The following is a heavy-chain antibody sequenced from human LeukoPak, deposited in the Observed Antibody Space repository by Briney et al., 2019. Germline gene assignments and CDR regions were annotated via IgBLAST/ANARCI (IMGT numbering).Heavy chain of an antibody. Sequence: PGGSLRLSCAASGFTFSSYSMNWVRQAPGKGLEWVSSISSSSSYIYYADSVKGRFTISRDNSKNTLYLQMNSLRAEDTAVYYCAKRTHCSSTSCPYDYWGQGTLVTVSS. D-gene: IGHD2-2*01. CDR1: GFTFSSYS. V-gene: IGHV3-21*04. J-gene: IGHJ4*02. CDR3: AKRTHCSSTSCPYDY. CDR2: ISSSSSYI.